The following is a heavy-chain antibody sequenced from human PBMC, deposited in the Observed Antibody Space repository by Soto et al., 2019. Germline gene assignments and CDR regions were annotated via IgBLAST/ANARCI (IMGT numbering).Heavy chain of an antibody. CDR1: GFTFDDYA. J-gene: IGHJ6*03. Sequence: PGGSLRLSCAASGFTFDDYAMHWVRQAPGKGLEWVSGISWNSGSIGYADSVKGRFTISRDNAKNSLYLQMNSLRAEDTALYYCAKTGRIAAAGTRYYYMDVWGKGTTVTVSS. V-gene: IGHV3-9*01. CDR3: AKTGRIAAAGTRYYYMDV. D-gene: IGHD6-13*01. CDR2: ISWNSGSI.